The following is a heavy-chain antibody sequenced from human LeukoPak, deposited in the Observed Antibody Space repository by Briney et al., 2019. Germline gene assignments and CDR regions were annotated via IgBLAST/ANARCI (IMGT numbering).Heavy chain of an antibody. CDR2: ISSSSISI. CDR3: ARVYDVLTGGFDY. Sequence: GGSLRLSCAASGFIFRRYDMNWVRQAPGKGLEWVSFISSSSISIYYGDSVQGRFIVSRDNARNLLYLEMNTLRAEDTAVYYCARVYDVLTGGFDYWGQGALVTVSS. D-gene: IGHD3-9*01. J-gene: IGHJ4*02. CDR1: GFIFRRYD. V-gene: IGHV3-21*01.